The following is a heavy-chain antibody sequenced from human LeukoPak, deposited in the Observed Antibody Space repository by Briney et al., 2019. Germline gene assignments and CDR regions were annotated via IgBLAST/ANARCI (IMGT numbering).Heavy chain of an antibody. Sequence: PGGSLRLSCAASGFTFSSYAMSWVRQAPGKGLEWVSGISGSGGSTYYADSVKGRFTISRDNAKNSLYLQMNSLRAEDTAVYYCARDLVVATGPDYWGQGTLVTVSS. J-gene: IGHJ4*02. CDR2: ISGSGGST. D-gene: IGHD5-12*01. CDR3: ARDLVVATGPDY. V-gene: IGHV3-23*01. CDR1: GFTFSSYA.